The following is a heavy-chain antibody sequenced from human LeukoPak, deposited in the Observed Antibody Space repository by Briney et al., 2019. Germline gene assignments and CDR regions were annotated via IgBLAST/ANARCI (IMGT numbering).Heavy chain of an antibody. V-gene: IGHV3-30-3*01. D-gene: IGHD6-19*01. CDR2: ISYDGSNK. Sequence: GGSLRLSCAASGFTFSSYAMHWVRQAPGKGLEWVAVISYDGSNKYYADSGKGRFTISRDNSKNTLYLQMNSLRAEDTAVYYCARSPRGNSSGWYNWFDPWGQGTLVTVSS. CDR3: ARSPRGNSSGWYNWFDP. CDR1: GFTFSSYA. J-gene: IGHJ5*02.